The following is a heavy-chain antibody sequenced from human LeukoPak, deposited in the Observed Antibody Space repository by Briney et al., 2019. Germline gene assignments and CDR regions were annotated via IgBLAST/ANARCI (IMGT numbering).Heavy chain of an antibody. Sequence: SETLSLTCTVSGVSISGSGYFWTWIRQHPGKGLEWLGYIFYSGSTYYNPSLKGRFTISLDTSKNQLSLKLSSVTAADTAVYYCARGTYYSSSGSYYNLDQWGQGTLVTVSS. V-gene: IGHV4-31*03. J-gene: IGHJ4*02. CDR1: GVSISGSGYF. D-gene: IGHD3-10*01. CDR2: IFYSGST. CDR3: ARGTYYSSSGSYYNLDQ.